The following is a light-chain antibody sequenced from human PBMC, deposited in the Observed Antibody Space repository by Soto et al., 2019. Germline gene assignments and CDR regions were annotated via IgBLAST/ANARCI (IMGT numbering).Light chain of an antibody. CDR1: QSIDNY. Sequence: DIQMTQSPSSLSASVGDRVTVSCRSSQSIDNYLNWYVQRPGKAPELLIYSTSNLKSGVPSRFRGSGSGTHFSLTISGLQSEDFATYYCQQSSNIPWTFGQGTKVDIK. J-gene: IGKJ1*01. CDR3: QQSSNIPWT. CDR2: STS. V-gene: IGKV1-39*01.